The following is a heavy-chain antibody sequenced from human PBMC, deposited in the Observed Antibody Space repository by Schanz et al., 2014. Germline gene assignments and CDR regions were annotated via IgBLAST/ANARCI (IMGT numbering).Heavy chain of an antibody. CDR2: ITGSGSKT. CDR1: GFTFSNYA. Sequence: EVQLVESGGGVVRPGGSLRLSCAGSGFTFSNYAIHWVRQAPGKGLEWGSAITGSGSKTYYADSVKGRFTIARDNSKNTLYLQMDSLRVEDTAVYYCMAMGRNTSHYFDHWGQGTLVTVSS. J-gene: IGHJ4*02. D-gene: IGHD1-1*01. CDR3: MAMGRNTSHYFDH. V-gene: IGHV3-23*04.